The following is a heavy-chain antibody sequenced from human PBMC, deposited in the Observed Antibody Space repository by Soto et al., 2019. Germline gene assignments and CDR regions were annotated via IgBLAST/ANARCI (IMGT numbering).Heavy chain of an antibody. V-gene: IGHV1-18*01. CDR1: GYTFTSYG. J-gene: IGHJ5*02. Sequence: QVQVVQSGAEGKKPGASVKVSCKASGYTFTSYGISWLRQAPGQGLEWMGWISTYNGNTNDVQKVQGGVTMTTDTTTSTAYMEVRSLRSYDTAVYYCARGDYGDYLWFDPWGQGTLVTVSS. CDR2: ISTYNGNT. CDR3: ARGDYGDYLWFDP. D-gene: IGHD4-17*01.